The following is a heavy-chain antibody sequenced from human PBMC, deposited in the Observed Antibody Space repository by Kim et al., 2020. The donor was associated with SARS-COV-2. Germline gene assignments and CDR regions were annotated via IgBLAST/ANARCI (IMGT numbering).Heavy chain of an antibody. Sequence: SNPSLHSRVTISADRSKNQFSLKLSSVTAADTAGNYCARGSIMLGSAYDNWGQGTMVTVSS. J-gene: IGHJ3*02. CDR3: ARGSIMLGSAYDN. D-gene: IGHD2-15*01. V-gene: IGHV4-30-2*01.